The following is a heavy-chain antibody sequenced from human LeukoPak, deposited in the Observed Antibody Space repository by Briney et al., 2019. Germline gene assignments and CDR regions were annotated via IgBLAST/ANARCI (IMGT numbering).Heavy chain of an antibody. Sequence: GGSLRLSCAASGFTFSSYAMHWVRQAPGKGQEWVAVISYDGSNKYYADSVKGRFTISRDNSKNTLYLQMNSLGAEDTAVYYCAREGPSLGYYYYMDVWGKGTTVTVSS. V-gene: IGHV3-30*04. D-gene: IGHD3-10*01. CDR1: GFTFSSYA. J-gene: IGHJ6*03. CDR2: ISYDGSNK. CDR3: AREGPSLGYYYYMDV.